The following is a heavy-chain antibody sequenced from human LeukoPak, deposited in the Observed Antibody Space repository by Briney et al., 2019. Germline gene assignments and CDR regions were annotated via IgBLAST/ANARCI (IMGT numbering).Heavy chain of an antibody. Sequence: ASVKVSCKASGYTFTGYYMHWVRQAPGQGLEWMGWINPNSGDTNYAQKFQGRVTMTRDTSISTAYMELSRLRSDDTAVYYCASSIAVAGTGFDYWGQGTLVTVSS. D-gene: IGHD6-19*01. CDR2: INPNSGDT. CDR3: ASSIAVAGTGFDY. V-gene: IGHV1-2*02. J-gene: IGHJ4*02. CDR1: GYTFTGYY.